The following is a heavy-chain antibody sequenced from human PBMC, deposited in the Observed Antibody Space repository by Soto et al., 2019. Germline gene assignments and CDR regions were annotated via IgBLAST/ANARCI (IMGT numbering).Heavy chain of an antibody. Sequence: SQTLSLTCVISGDSVSSNSAAWNWIRQSPSRGLEWLGRTYYRSKWYNDYAVSVKSRITINPDTSKNQFSLQLNSVTPEDTAVYYCARDREDYYDSSGYYFDYWGQGTLVTVSS. CDR3: ARDREDYYDSSGYYFDY. CDR2: TYYRSKWYN. J-gene: IGHJ4*02. D-gene: IGHD3-22*01. V-gene: IGHV6-1*01. CDR1: GDSVSSNSAA.